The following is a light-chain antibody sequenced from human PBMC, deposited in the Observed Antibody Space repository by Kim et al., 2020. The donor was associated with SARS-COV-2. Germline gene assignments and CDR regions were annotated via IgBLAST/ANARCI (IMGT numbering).Light chain of an antibody. CDR3: QQSYNTPQT. CDR1: QSISSY. V-gene: IGKV1-39*01. Sequence: SASVGDRVTITCRASQSISSYLNWYQQKPGKAPKLLIYAASSLEGGVPSRFSGSGSGTDFTLTISSLQAEDFATYYCQQSYNTPQTFGQGTKVEIK. J-gene: IGKJ1*01. CDR2: AAS.